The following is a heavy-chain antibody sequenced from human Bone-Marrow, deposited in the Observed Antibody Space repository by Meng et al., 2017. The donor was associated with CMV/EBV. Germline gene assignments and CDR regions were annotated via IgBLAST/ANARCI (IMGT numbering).Heavy chain of an antibody. CDR3: VRSRSWFDP. D-gene: IGHD2-2*01. CDR1: GGSISNSTYY. V-gene: IGHV4-39*07. CDR2: IYHSGNT. J-gene: IGHJ5*02. Sequence: GSLRLSCTVSGGSISNSTYYWDWIRQPPGKGLEWIGSIYHSGNTYYNPSLKSRVTISVDTSKNKFSLRLRSVTAADTAVYFCVRSRSWFDPWGQGTLVTGSS.